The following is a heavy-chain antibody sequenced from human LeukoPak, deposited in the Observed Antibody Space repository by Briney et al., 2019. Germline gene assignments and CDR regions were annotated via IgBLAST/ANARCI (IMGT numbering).Heavy chain of an antibody. CDR2: LYYDGRT. Sequence: SETLSLTCTVSGGSISSGDYYWSWIRQPPGKGLDWIGSLYYDGRTYYSPSLESRVTVSVDTSKNQFSLKLSSVTAADTAVYYCARGGGFLEWFNWGQGTLVTVSS. CDR1: GGSISSGDYY. CDR3: ARGGGFLEWFN. V-gene: IGHV4-39*07. J-gene: IGHJ4*02. D-gene: IGHD3-3*01.